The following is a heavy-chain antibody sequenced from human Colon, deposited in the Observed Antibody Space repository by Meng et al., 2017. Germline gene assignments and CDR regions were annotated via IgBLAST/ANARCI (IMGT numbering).Heavy chain of an antibody. CDR2: VNPNSNYG. D-gene: IGHD6-19*01. CDR1: GYSFTGYE. Sequence: VQQVQRVAEVNKPGASVESSYKSSGYSFTGYEKHWVRQAPGQGLEWMGRVNPNSNYGNYAQKFQGRVTMTRDTSISTAYMELSRLRSDDTALYYCARGYSSGISFDYWGQGTLVTVSS. V-gene: IGHV1-2*06. J-gene: IGHJ4*02. CDR3: ARGYSSGISFDY.